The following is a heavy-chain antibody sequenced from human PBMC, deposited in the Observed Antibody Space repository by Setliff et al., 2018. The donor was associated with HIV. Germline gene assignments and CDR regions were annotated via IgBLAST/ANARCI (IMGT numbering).Heavy chain of an antibody. V-gene: IGHV1-18*01. Sequence: ASVKVSCKTSGYTSTSYGITWVRQAPGQGLEWMGWISVYNGDKKDAQEFQGRVTMTTDTPTRTAYMELRSLKSDDTAVYYCAREPSGWYFKDNWFDPWGQGTLVTVSS. CDR1: GYTSTSYG. D-gene: IGHD6-19*01. J-gene: IGHJ5*02. CDR2: ISVYNGDK. CDR3: AREPSGWYFKDNWFDP.